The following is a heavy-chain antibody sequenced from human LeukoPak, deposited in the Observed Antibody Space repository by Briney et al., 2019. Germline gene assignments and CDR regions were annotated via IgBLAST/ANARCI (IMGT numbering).Heavy chain of an antibody. CDR1: GFTFDDYG. V-gene: IGHV3-21*01. J-gene: IGHJ4*02. D-gene: IGHD3-9*01. CDR3: ARDWSRYYDILTGYYDFDY. Sequence: GGSLRLSCAASGFTFDDYGMSWVRQAPGKGLEWVSSIGSSSSYIYYADSVKGRFTISRDNAKNSLYLQMNSLRAEDTAVYYCARDWSRYYDILTGYYDFDYWGQGTLVTVSS. CDR2: IGSSSSYI.